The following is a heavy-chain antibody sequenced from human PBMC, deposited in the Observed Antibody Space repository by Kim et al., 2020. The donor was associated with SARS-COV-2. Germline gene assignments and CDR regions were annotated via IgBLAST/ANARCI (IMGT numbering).Heavy chain of an antibody. CDR2: INAGNGNT. V-gene: IGHV1-3*01. J-gene: IGHJ4*02. CDR3: ARGPLPGVWFGELLGY. CDR1: GYTFTSYA. D-gene: IGHD3-10*01. Sequence: ASVKVSCKASGYTFTSYAMHWVRHAPGQRLEWMGWINAGNGNTKYSQKFQGRVTITRDTSASTAYMELSSLRSEDTAVYYCARGPLPGVWFGELLGYWGQGTLITVSS.